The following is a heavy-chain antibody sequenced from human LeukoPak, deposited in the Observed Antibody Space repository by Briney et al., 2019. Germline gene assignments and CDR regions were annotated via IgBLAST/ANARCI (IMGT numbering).Heavy chain of an antibody. CDR3: ARTWGDVEMATIKGRTDAFDI. J-gene: IGHJ3*02. CDR2: IYYSGST. CDR1: GGSINTPNYY. D-gene: IGHD5-24*01. Sequence: SETLSLTCTVSGGSINTPNYYWGWIRQPPGKGLEWIGYIYYSGSTNYNPSLKSRVTISVDTSKNQFSLKLSSVTAADTAVYYCARTWGDVEMATIKGRTDAFDIWGQGTMVTVSS. V-gene: IGHV4-61*01.